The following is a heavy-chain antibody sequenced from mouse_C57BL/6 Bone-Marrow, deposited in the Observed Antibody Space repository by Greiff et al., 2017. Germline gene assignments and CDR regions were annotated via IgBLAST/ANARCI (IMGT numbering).Heavy chain of an antibody. CDR2: IDPETGGT. Sequence: QVQLQQSGAELVRPGASVTLSCKASGYTFTDYEMHWVKQTPVHGLEWIGAIDPETGGTAYNQKFKGKAILTADKSSSTAYMERRSLTSEDSAVYYCTRTYYGYDGYAMDYWGQGTSVTVSS. V-gene: IGHV1-15*01. CDR3: TRTYYGYDGYAMDY. J-gene: IGHJ4*01. D-gene: IGHD2-2*01. CDR1: GYTFTDYE.